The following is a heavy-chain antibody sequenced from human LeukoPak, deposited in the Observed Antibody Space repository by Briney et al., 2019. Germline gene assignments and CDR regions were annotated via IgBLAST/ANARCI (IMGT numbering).Heavy chain of an antibody. J-gene: IGHJ4*02. V-gene: IGHV1-2*02. Sequence: ASVKVSCKASGYTFTGYYMHWVRQAPGQGLEWMGWINPNSGGTNYAQKFQGGVTMTRDTSISTAYMELSRLRSDDTAVYYCARAIGTTVVTPGYWGQGTLVTVSS. CDR3: ARAIGTTVVTPGY. CDR2: INPNSGGT. CDR1: GYTFTGYY. D-gene: IGHD4-23*01.